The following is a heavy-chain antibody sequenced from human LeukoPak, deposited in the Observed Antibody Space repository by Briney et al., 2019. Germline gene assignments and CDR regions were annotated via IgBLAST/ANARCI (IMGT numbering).Heavy chain of an antibody. Sequence: GSLRLSCAASGFSFSNYWMSWIRQPPGKGLEWIGSIYYSGSTYYNPSLKSRVTISVDTSKNQFSLKLSSVTAADTAVYYCARTYDFWSGTPIPMDVWGKGTTVTVSS. CDR2: IYYSGST. J-gene: IGHJ6*03. CDR3: ARTYDFWSGTPIPMDV. D-gene: IGHD3-3*01. V-gene: IGHV4-39*07. CDR1: GFSFSNYW.